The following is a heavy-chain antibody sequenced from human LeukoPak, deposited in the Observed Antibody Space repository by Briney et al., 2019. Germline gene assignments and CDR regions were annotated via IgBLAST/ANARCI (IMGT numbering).Heavy chain of an antibody. Sequence: GGSLRPSCAASGFTFSSYAMSWVRQAPGKGLEWVSAISGSGGSTYYADSVKGRFTISRDNSKNTLYLQMNSLRAEDTAVYYCAKRRATGVAGYIDYWGQGTLVTVSS. CDR1: GFTFSSYA. CDR3: AKRRATGVAGYIDY. CDR2: ISGSGGST. D-gene: IGHD6-19*01. V-gene: IGHV3-23*01. J-gene: IGHJ4*02.